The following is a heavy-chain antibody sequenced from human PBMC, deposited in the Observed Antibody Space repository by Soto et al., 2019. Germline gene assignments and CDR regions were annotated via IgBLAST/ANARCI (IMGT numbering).Heavy chain of an antibody. CDR3: ARHHSYAMYVGAFDI. CDR1: GYTFTSYY. V-gene: IGHV1-46*01. D-gene: IGHD2-2*01. CDR2: INPSGGST. Sequence: ASVKVSCKASGYTFTSYYMHWVRQAPGQGLEWMGIINPSGGSTSYAQKFQGRVTMTRDTSTSTVYMELSSLRSEDTAVYYCARHHSYAMYVGAFDIWGQGTMVTVSS. J-gene: IGHJ3*02.